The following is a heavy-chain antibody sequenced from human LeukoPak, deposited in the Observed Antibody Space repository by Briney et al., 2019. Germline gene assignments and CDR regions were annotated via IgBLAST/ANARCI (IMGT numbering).Heavy chain of an antibody. CDR2: INPKSGST. J-gene: IGHJ4*02. D-gene: IGHD6-13*01. V-gene: IGHV1-2*02. CDR1: GYTFTGYY. Sequence: ASVKVSCKASGYTFTGYYMHWVRQAPGQGVEWMGWINPKSGSTNYAQKFQGRVTMTRDTSISTAYMELSRLRSDDTAVYYCARARIAPAGGGFDYWGQGTLVTVSS. CDR3: ARARIAPAGGGFDY.